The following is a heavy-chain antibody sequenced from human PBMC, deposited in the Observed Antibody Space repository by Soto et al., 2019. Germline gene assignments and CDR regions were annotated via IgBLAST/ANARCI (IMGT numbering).Heavy chain of an antibody. CDR3: AIRHSGGQERGAFDV. CDR1: GGSISAYY. CDR2: VYYSGST. V-gene: IGHV4-59*08. D-gene: IGHD6-25*01. Sequence: QVQLQESGPGLVKPSETLSLTCTVSGGSISAYYWNCIRQPPGKGLEWIGYVYYSGSTHLNPSLKSRVSMSVDTSKNQFSLKLTSVTAADTDVYYCAIRHSGGQERGAFDVWGQGTMVTVS. J-gene: IGHJ3*01.